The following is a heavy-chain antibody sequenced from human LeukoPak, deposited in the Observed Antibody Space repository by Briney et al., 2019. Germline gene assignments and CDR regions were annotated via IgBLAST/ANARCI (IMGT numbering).Heavy chain of an antibody. V-gene: IGHV4-34*01. Sequence: ETLSPTCAVYGGSFSGYYRSWIRQPPGKGLEWIGEINHSGSTNYNPSLKSRVTISVDTSKNQFSLKLSSVTAADTAVYYCARGRQQLVRSRSWNWFDPWGQGTLVTVSS. D-gene: IGHD6-13*01. CDR2: INHSGST. CDR3: ARGRQQLVRSRSWNWFDP. J-gene: IGHJ5*02. CDR1: GGSFSGYY.